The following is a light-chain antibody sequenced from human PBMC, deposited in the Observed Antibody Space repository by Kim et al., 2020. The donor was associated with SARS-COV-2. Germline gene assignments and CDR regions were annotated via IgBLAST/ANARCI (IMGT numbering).Light chain of an antibody. V-gene: IGLV3-21*04. CDR2: YNS. CDR1: SIGRES. CDR3: QVWHSASDQYV. Sequence: SYELTQPPSVSVDPGETASIDCGGDSIGRESVHWYQQRPGQAPVLVIYYNSDRPSGISERFSGSNLGNTATLTISRVEAGDEADYFCQVWHSASDQYVFGTGTKVTVL. J-gene: IGLJ1*01.